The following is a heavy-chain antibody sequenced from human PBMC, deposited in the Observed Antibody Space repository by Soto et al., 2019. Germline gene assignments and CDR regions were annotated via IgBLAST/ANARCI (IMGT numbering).Heavy chain of an antibody. CDR2: IDGDGSGT. CDR1: GFTNSDYW. CDR3: AGIFDS. D-gene: IGHD3-10*01. J-gene: IGHJ4*02. Sequence: EVHLVESGGASVQPGGSLRLSCVASGFTNSDYWMHWVHQVPGKGLVWVARIDGDGSGTSYADSVKGRFIISRDNAKNTVYLQMNSLRVEDTAIYYCAGIFDSWGQGTLVTVSS. V-gene: IGHV3-74*01.